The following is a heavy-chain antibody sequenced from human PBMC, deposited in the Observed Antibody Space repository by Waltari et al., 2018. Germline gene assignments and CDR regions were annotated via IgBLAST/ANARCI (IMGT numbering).Heavy chain of an antibody. Sequence: QVQLHQWGAGLLKPSETLSLTCGVSGGSFNDYYSTWIRQPPGNGLEWIGEIHHSGTTDYNPSLNSRLTMSVDTSKKQISLKMSSVTAADTAVYYCARGDLHYGSSGFFYWGQGALVTVSS. CDR2: IHHSGTT. V-gene: IGHV4-34*01. J-gene: IGHJ4*02. D-gene: IGHD3-22*01. CDR3: ARGDLHYGSSGFFY. CDR1: GGSFNDYY.